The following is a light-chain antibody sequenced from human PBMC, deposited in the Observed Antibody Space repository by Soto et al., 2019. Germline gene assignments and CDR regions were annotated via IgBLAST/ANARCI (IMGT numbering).Light chain of an antibody. V-gene: IGLV1-40*01. J-gene: IGLJ3*02. Sequence: VLTQPPSVSGAPGQRVTISCTGSSSNIGAGYDVHWYQQLPGTAPKLLIYGNSNRPSGVPDRFSGSKSGTSASLAITGLQAEDEADYYCQSYDSSLSAWVFGGGTQLTVL. CDR2: GNS. CDR1: SSNIGAGYD. CDR3: QSYDSSLSAWV.